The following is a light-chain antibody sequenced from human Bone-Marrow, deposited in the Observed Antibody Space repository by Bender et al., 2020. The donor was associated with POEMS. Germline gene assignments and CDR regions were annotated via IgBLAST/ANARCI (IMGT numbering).Light chain of an antibody. CDR2: SSH. CDR1: SSNIGAHA. Sequence: QSVLTQPPSASGTPGQRVTISCSGGSSNIGAHAVNWYQHLPGTAPNLLIYSSHRRPSEVPDRFSGSRSGTSASLAISGLQSEDEADYYGAVWDDSLNGWVFGGGTKLTVL. CDR3: AVWDDSLNGWV. V-gene: IGLV1-44*01. J-gene: IGLJ3*02.